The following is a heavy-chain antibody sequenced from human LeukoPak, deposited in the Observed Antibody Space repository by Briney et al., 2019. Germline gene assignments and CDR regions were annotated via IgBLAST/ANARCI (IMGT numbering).Heavy chain of an antibody. Sequence: PGGSLRLSCAASGFTFSSYGMSWVRQAPGKGLEWVSAISGSGGSTYYAGSVKGRFTISRDNSKNTLYLQMNSLRAEDTAVYYCAKDILMEDILTGSSRWYYYYYMDVWGKGTTVTVSS. CDR1: GFTFSSYG. CDR3: AKDILMEDILTGSSRWYYYYYMDV. V-gene: IGHV3-23*01. CDR2: ISGSGGST. D-gene: IGHD3-9*01. J-gene: IGHJ6*03.